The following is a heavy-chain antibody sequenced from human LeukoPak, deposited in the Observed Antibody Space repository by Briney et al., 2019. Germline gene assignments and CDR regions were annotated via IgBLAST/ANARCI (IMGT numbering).Heavy chain of an antibody. D-gene: IGHD1-26*01. CDR3: ARVRSDGYFDY. J-gene: IGHJ4*02. CDR1: GYTLTELS. CDR2: IIPIFGTA. Sequence: SVKVSCKVSGYTLTELSMHWVRQAPGKGLEWMGGIIPIFGTANYAQKFQGRVTITADESTSTAYMELSSLRSEDTAVYYCARVRSDGYFDYWGQGTLVTVSS. V-gene: IGHV1-69*13.